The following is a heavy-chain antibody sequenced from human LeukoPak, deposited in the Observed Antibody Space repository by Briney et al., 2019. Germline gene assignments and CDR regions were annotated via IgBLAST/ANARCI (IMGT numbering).Heavy chain of an antibody. D-gene: IGHD2-8*01. V-gene: IGHV1-3*03. CDR3: ARGVPGVYYYYYMDV. Sequence: ASVKVSCKASGYSFTSYAMNWVRQAPGQRLEWMGWIYGDNGNTKYSQEFQGRVTITRDTSASTDYMELSSLRSEDMAVYYCARGVPGVYYYYYMDVWGKGTTVTVSS. CDR2: IYGDNGNT. CDR1: GYSFTSYA. J-gene: IGHJ6*03.